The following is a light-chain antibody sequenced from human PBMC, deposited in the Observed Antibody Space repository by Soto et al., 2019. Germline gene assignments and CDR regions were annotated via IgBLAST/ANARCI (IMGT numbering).Light chain of an antibody. V-gene: IGLV2-14*01. J-gene: IGLJ3*02. Sequence: QSALTQPASVSGSPGQSITISCTGTSSDVGAYDYVSWYQQNPGKAPKLIISEVSDRPSGVSNRFSGSKSGNTASLTISGLQAEDEADYFCSSYPITNTLWVFGGGTQLTVL. CDR3: SSYPITNTLWV. CDR1: SSDVGAYDY. CDR2: EVS.